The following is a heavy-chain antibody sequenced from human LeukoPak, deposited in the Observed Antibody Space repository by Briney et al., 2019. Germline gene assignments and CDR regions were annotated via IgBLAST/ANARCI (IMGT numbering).Heavy chain of an antibody. CDR3: TTGNTRTYYFDY. V-gene: IGHV3-15*01. CDR1: GFTFSNAW. D-gene: IGHD1-1*01. Sequence: GGSLRLSCAASGFTFSNAWMSWVRQAPGKGLEWDGRIKSKTDGGTTDYAAPVKGRFTISRDDSKNTLYLQMNSLKTEDTAVYYCTTGNTRTYYFDYWGQGTLVTVSS. J-gene: IGHJ4*02. CDR2: IKSKTDGGTT.